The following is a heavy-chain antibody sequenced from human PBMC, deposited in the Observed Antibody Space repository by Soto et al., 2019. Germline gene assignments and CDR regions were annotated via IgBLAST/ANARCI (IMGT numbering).Heavy chain of an antibody. J-gene: IGHJ6*02. D-gene: IGHD3-10*01. CDR3: ALESFITIVGEGHFYFYGVGV. V-gene: IGHV3-30*09. CDR2: ISFDGSNK. Sequence: QVHLVEAGGGVVHPGRSLRLSWAASGFPFSDYAIHWVRQAPGKWLEWVAVISFDGSNKYFADSVQCRFAISRDNSKAAVDVQMNSLRGGDTDLYYCALESFITIVGEGHFYFYGVGVWGQGTTVIVPS. CDR1: GFPFSDYA.